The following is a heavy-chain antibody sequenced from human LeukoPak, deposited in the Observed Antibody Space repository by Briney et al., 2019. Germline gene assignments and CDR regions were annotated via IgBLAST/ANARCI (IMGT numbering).Heavy chain of an antibody. CDR2: IEYSGST. Sequence: PSETLSLTCSVSGGSIRSGGFYWSWIRQHPGKGLEWIGYIEYSGSTFYNPSLESRLTMSVDTSKNQFSLMLSSVTAADTAVYYCTRAIRFSPDYWGQGTLVTVSS. D-gene: IGHD3-3*01. J-gene: IGHJ4*02. CDR1: GGSIRSGGFY. CDR3: TRAIRFSPDY. V-gene: IGHV4-31*03.